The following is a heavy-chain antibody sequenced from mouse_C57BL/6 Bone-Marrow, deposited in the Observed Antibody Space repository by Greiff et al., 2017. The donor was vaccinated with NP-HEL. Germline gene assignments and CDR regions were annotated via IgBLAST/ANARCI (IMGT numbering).Heavy chain of an antibody. CDR1: GFSFNTYA. CDR2: IRSKSNNYAT. CDR3: VRQGEDSSGYDY. J-gene: IGHJ2*01. V-gene: IGHV10-1*01. Sequence: EVKLVESGGGLVQPKGSLKLSCAASGFSFNTYAMNWVRQAPGKGLEWVARIRSKSNNYATYYADSVKDRFTISRDDSESMLYLQMNNLKTEDTAMYYCVRQGEDSSGYDYWGQGTTLTVSS. D-gene: IGHD3-2*02.